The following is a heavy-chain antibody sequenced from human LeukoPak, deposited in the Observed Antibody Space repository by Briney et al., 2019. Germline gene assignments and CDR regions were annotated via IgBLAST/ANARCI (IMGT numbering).Heavy chain of an antibody. D-gene: IGHD5-12*01. J-gene: IGHJ4*02. CDR2: ISYDGSNK. CDR1: GLTFSSYG. Sequence: GGSLRLSCAASGLTFSSYGMHWVRQAPGKGLEWVAVISYDGSNKYYADSVKGRFTISRDNSKNTLYLQMNSLRAEDTAVYYCAKDLSIVATAFDYWGQGTLVTVSS. CDR3: AKDLSIVATAFDY. V-gene: IGHV3-30*18.